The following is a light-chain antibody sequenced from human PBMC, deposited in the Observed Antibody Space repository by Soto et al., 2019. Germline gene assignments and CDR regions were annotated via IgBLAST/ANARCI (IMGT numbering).Light chain of an antibody. CDR3: QQYNNWPWT. CDR2: AAS. CDR1: QSVSTT. J-gene: IGKJ1*01. V-gene: IGKV3-15*01. Sequence: EIVLTQSPATLSLSSGERATLSCRASQSVSTTLAWYLQKPGQAPRLLIYAASTRATGIPARFSGSGSGTEFTLTISSLHSEDFAVYYCQQYNNWPWTFGQGTKVDIK.